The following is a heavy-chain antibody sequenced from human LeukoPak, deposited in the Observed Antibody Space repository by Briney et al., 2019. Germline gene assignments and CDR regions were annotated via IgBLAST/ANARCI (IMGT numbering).Heavy chain of an antibody. CDR1: GFTFSDYY. V-gene: IGHV3-23*01. J-gene: IGHJ4*02. CDR2: ISGSGGST. CDR3: AKDSVPYYYGSGSYPDY. D-gene: IGHD3-10*01. Sequence: GGSLRLSCAASGFTFSDYYMSWIRQAPGKGLEWVSAISGSGGSTYYADSVKGRFTISRDNSKNTLYLQMNSLRAEDTAVYYCAKDSVPYYYGSGSYPDYWGQGTLVTVSS.